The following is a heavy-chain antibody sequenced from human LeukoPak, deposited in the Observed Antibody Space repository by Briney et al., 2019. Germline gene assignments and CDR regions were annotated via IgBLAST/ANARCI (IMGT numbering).Heavy chain of an antibody. Sequence: SVKLSCKASGGTFSSYAISWVRQAPGQGLEWMGRIIPIFGTANYAQEFQGRVTITTDESTSTDYMELSSLRSEDTAVYYCARTNIAARLSFYYMDVWGKGTTVTVSS. J-gene: IGHJ6*03. CDR2: IIPIFGTA. D-gene: IGHD6-6*01. CDR3: ARTNIAARLSFYYMDV. CDR1: GGTFSSYA. V-gene: IGHV1-69*05.